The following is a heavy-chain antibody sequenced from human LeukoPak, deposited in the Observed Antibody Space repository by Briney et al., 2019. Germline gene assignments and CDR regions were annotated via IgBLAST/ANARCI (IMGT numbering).Heavy chain of an antibody. V-gene: IGHV3-30*04. D-gene: IGHD1-14*01. CDR2: ISYDGRNK. CDR3: ARNFNHFDY. Sequence: GGSLRLSCAASGFTFSSYAMHWVRQAPGKGLEWVAVISYDGRNKYYTDSVKGRFPISRDNSKNTLYLQMNSLRAEDAAVYYCARNFNHFDYWGQGTLVTVSS. CDR1: GFTFSSYA. J-gene: IGHJ4*02.